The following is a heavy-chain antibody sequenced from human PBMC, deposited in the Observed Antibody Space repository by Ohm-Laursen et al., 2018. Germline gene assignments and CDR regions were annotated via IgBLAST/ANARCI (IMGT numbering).Heavy chain of an antibody. CDR1: GFIVNSNH. J-gene: IGHJ4*02. Sequence: LRLSCSASGFIVNSNHMSWVRQPPGKGLEWIGEINHSRSTKYNSSFKSRVTISVDTSKNQFSLKLSSVTAADTAVYYCARGFSGWWGRIDYWGQGILVTVSS. V-gene: IGHV4-34*01. CDR3: ARGFSGWWGRIDY. CDR2: INHSRST. D-gene: IGHD6-19*01.